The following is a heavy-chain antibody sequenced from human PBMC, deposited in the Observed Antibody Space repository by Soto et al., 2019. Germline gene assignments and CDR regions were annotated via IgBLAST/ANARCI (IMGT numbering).Heavy chain of an antibody. D-gene: IGHD3-3*01. CDR1: GFIFSSFC. V-gene: IGHV3-74*01. Sequence: PGGSLRLSCAASGFIFSSFCMHWVRQAPGKGLVWVSRINSDGSSTSYADSVKGRFTISRDNAKNTLYLQMNSLRAEDTAVYYCARDGAASYYDFWRGYCPGDVWGQGT. CDR2: INSDGSST. CDR3: ARDGAASYYDFWRGYCPGDV. J-gene: IGHJ6*02.